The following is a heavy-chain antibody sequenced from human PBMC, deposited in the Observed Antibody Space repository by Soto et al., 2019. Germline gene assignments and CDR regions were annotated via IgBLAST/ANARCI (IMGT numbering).Heavy chain of an antibody. Sequence: GGSLRLSCAASGFTFSSYGMHWVRQAPGKGLEWVAVISYDGSNKYYADSVKGRFTISRDNSKNTLYLQMNSLRAEDTAVYYCAKDSVYYFDYWSQGTLVTVSS. CDR3: AKDSVYYFDY. J-gene: IGHJ4*02. V-gene: IGHV3-30*18. CDR2: ISYDGSNK. CDR1: GFTFSSYG.